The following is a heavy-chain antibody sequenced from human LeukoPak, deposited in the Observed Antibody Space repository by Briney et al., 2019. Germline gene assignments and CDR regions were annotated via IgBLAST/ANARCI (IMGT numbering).Heavy chain of an antibody. CDR3: TSEAPAAPLDY. D-gene: IGHD2-2*01. J-gene: IGHJ4*02. Sequence: GGSLRLSCAASRFTFSNAWMSWVCQAPGKGLEWVGRIKTKTDGGATDYAAPVKGRFTISRDDSKNTVYLQMNSLKTEDTAVYYCTSEAPAAPLDYWGQGTLVTVSS. V-gene: IGHV3-15*01. CDR1: RFTFSNAW. CDR2: IKTKTDGGAT.